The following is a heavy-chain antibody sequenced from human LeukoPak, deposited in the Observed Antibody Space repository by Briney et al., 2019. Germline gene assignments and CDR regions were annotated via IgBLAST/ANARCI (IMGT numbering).Heavy chain of an antibody. CDR1: GFTFSNYE. CDR2: ISGSGSTI. Sequence: GGSLRLSCAASGFTFSNYEMNWVRQAPGKGLEWVSYISGSGSTIYYADSVKGRFTISRDNAKDSLYLQMNSLRAEDTAVYYCARVRSGYSHENYFDIWGQGTLVTVSS. CDR3: ARVRSGYSHENYFDI. J-gene: IGHJ4*02. V-gene: IGHV3-48*03. D-gene: IGHD5-18*01.